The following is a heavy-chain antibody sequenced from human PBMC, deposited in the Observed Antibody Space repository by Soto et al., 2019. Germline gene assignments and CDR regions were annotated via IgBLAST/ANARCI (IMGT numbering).Heavy chain of an antibody. CDR2: IYYSGST. J-gene: IGHJ4*02. D-gene: IGHD3-3*01. CDR1: WGSISRYY. Sequence: SETLSLTRTVSWGSISRYYWSWIRQPPGKGLEWIGYIYYSGSTNYIPSLKIRVTISVGTTKNQFSLELSSVTAADTAVYYCARRDYDFWRGSRYYFDYWGQGTLVT. CDR3: ARRDYDFWRGSRYYFDY. V-gene: IGHV4-59*01.